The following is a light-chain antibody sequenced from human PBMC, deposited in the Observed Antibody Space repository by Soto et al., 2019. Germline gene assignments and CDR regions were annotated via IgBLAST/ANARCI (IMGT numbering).Light chain of an antibody. CDR2: LGS. J-gene: IGKJ1*01. CDR3: MQALKTWWT. Sequence: DIVMTQSPLSLPVTPGEPASISCNSSQSLLHSNGYNYLDWYLQKPGQSPQLLIYLGSNRGSGVTDRFSGSGSGTDFTLKISRVEAEDVGVYYCMQALKTWWTFGQGTKVDIK. CDR1: QSLLHSNGYNY. V-gene: IGKV2-28*01.